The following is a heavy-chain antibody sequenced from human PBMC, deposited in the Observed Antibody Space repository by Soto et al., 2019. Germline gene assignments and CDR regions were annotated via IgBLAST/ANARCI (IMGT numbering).Heavy chain of an antibody. CDR3: ARSLGYGDPTYFDY. V-gene: IGHV5-51*01. D-gene: IGHD4-17*01. CDR1: GNSCTSYW. J-gene: IGHJ4*02. CDR2: IYPGDSDT. Sequence: XESLKVFCKSSGNSCTSYWVGLVLQMPGKGLEWMGIIYPGDSDTRYSPSFQGQVTISADKSISTAYLQWSSLKASDTAMYYCARSLGYGDPTYFDYWGQGTLVTVPS.